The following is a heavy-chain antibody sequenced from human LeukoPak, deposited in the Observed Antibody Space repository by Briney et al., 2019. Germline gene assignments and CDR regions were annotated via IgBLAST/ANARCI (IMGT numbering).Heavy chain of an antibody. D-gene: IGHD2-15*01. V-gene: IGHV1-2*02. J-gene: IGHJ5*02. CDR2: INPKSGST. CDR3: ARDSAHYTPDNWCDP. Sequence: ASVKVSCKASGYTFTGYYMHWVRQAPGQGLEWMGWINPKSGSTNYAQKFQGRVTMTRDTSISTTYMELSRLTPDDTAVYYCARDSAHYTPDNWCDPWGQGTLVTVSS. CDR1: GYTFTGYY.